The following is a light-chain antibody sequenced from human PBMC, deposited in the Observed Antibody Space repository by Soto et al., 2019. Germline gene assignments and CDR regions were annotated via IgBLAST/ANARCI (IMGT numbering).Light chain of an antibody. J-gene: IGKJ2*01. Sequence: EIVLTQSPGTLSLSPGERATLSCRASQTVSSNYLAWYQQKPGQPPRLLIYGASSRATDIPDRFSGSGSGTDFTLTISRLEPEDFAVYYCQQYGSSYTFGQGTKLEIK. CDR2: GAS. V-gene: IGKV3-20*01. CDR1: QTVSSNY. CDR3: QQYGSSYT.